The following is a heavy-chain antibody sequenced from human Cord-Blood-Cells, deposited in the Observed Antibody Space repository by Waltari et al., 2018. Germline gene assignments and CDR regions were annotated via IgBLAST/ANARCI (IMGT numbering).Heavy chain of an antibody. CDR3: ARGGVIAAAGTRTFNWFDP. CDR1: GGTFSSYA. V-gene: IGHV1-69*04. Sequence: QVQLVQSGAEVKKPGSSVKVSCKASGGTFSSYAISWVRQAPGQGLEWMGGIIPFLGIANYAQKFQGRVTITADESTSTAYMGLSSLRSEDTAVYYCARGGVIAAAGTRTFNWFDPWGQGTLVTVSS. CDR2: IIPFLGIA. D-gene: IGHD6-13*01. J-gene: IGHJ5*02.